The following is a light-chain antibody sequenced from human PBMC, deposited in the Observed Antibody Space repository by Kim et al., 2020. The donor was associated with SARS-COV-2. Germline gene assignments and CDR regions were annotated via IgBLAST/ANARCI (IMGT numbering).Light chain of an antibody. Sequence: ESASISWRSSESLLHSNGKTFLDWFLQKPGQSPQLLVYLASTRASGVPDRFSGSGSGTDFTLKISRVEPEDAGIYYCMQGTQMITFGQGTRLEIK. V-gene: IGKV2-28*01. CDR2: LAS. CDR3: MQGTQMIT. CDR1: ESLLHSNGKTF. J-gene: IGKJ5*01.